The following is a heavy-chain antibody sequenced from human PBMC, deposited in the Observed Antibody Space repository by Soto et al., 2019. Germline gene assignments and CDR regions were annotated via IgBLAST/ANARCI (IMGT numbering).Heavy chain of an antibody. D-gene: IGHD6-13*01. V-gene: IGHV4-39*01. J-gene: IGHJ4*02. CDR2: IYYSGST. CDR3: ARLYSRGEHQLVPPLDY. CDR1: DGSISSSSYY. Sequence: QLQLQESGPGLVKPSETLSLTCTVSDGSISSSSYYWGWIRQPPGKGLEWIGSIYYSGSTYYNPSLKSRVTISVDTSKNQFSLMLSSVTAADTAVYYCARLYSRGEHQLVPPLDYWGQGTLVTVSS.